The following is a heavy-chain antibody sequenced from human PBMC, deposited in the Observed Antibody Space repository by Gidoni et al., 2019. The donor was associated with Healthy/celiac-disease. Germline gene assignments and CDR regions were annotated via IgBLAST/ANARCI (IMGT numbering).Heavy chain of an antibody. D-gene: IGHD2-15*01. CDR3: ARARRRPYCSGGSCYSHFDY. Sequence: QVQLQESGPGLVKPSETLSLTCTVSGGSVSSGSYYWSWIRQPPGKGLEWIGYIYYSGSTNYNPSLKSRVTISVDTSKNQFSLKLSSVTAADTAVYYCARARRRPYCSGGSCYSHFDYWGQGTLVTVSS. CDR1: GGSVSSGSYY. CDR2: IYYSGST. V-gene: IGHV4-61*01. J-gene: IGHJ4*02.